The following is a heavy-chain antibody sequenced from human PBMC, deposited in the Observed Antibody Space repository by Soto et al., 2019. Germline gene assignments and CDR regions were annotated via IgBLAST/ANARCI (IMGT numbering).Heavy chain of an antibody. CDR1: GFPFSDYY. J-gene: IGHJ4*01. Sequence: GGSLRLSCAASGFPFSDYYMSWVRQAPGKGLEWLSYITSTGTFTNYADSVKGRFTISRDNAKNSLYLQMNSLRGEDTAVYYCARGGSYTSSSPGVDWGHGTLVTVSS. CDR3: ARGGSYTSSSPGVD. V-gene: IGHV3-11*06. D-gene: IGHD6-13*01. CDR2: ITSTGTFT.